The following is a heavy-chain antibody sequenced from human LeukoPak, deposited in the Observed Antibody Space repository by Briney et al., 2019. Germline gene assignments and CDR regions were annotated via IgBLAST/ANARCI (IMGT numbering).Heavy chain of an antibody. V-gene: IGHV4-34*01. Sequence: SETLSLTCAVYGGSFSGYYWSWIRQPPGKGLEWIGEINHSGSTNYNPSLKSRVTISVDTSKNQFSLKLSSVTAADTAVYYCARVVAVADPYYFDYWGQGTLVTVPS. CDR1: GGSFSGYY. CDR3: ARVVAVADPYYFDY. D-gene: IGHD6-19*01. CDR2: INHSGST. J-gene: IGHJ4*02.